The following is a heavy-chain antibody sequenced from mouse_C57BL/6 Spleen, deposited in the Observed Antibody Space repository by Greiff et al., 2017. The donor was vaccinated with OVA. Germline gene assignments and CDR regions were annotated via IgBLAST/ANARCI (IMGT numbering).Heavy chain of an antibody. D-gene: IGHD1-1*01. CDR2: IHPNSGST. CDR3: AWTVDYSGYAMDY. J-gene: IGHJ4*01. V-gene: IGHV1-64*01. Sequence: VKLQQPGAELVKPGASVKLSCKASGYTFTSYWMHWVKQRPGQGLEWIGMIHPNSGSTNYNEKFKSKATLTVDKSSSTAYMQLSSLTSEDSAVYYCAWTVDYSGYAMDYWGQGTSVTVSS. CDR1: GYTFTSYW.